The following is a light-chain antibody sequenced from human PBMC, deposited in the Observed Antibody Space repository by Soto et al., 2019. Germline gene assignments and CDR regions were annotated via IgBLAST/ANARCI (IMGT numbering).Light chain of an antibody. J-gene: IGKJ5*01. Sequence: EIVLTQFPATLSLSPGDGATLSCSASQSVSSYLAWYQQKPGQAPRLLFYGASTGATGLPARFSGSGSGTEFTLTINSLQAEDCAVYYCQQYYNWPRTFGQGTRLEIK. CDR2: GAS. CDR3: QQYYNWPRT. CDR1: QSVSSY. V-gene: IGKV3-15*01.